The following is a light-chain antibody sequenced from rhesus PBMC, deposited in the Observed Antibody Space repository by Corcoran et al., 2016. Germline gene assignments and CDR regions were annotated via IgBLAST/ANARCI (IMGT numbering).Light chain of an antibody. Sequence: DIRMTQSPSSLSASLGDRVTVTCRASQGINQELSWYQQKPGKTPTRLFYVASSWQTGVSSRLSGSGSGTDYTLIINSLQPEDVATYYCLQDYTTPFTFGGGTKVEIK. V-gene: IGKV1-94*01. CDR3: LQDYTTPFT. CDR2: VAS. CDR1: QGINQE. J-gene: IGKJ4*01.